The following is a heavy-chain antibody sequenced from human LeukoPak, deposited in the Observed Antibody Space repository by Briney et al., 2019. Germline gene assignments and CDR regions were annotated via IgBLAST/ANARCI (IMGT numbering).Heavy chain of an antibody. CDR2: IRSKAYGGTT. V-gene: IGHV3-49*04. CDR3: TRDRRIAVAGTY. Sequence: GGSLRLSCAASGFSSYSLNWVRQAPEKGLEWVGFIRSKAYGGTTEYAASVKGRFTISRDDSKSIAYLQMNSLKTEDTAVYYCTRDRRIAVAGTYWGQGTLVTVSS. CDR1: GFSSYS. D-gene: IGHD6-19*01. J-gene: IGHJ4*02.